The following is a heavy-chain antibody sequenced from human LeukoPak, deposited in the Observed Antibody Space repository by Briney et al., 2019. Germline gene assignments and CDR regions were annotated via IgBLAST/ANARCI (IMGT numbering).Heavy chain of an antibody. V-gene: IGHV3-73*01. CDR3: TLPNYYDSSGPYY. Sequence: GGSLRLSCAASGFTFSGSAMHWVRQASGKGLEWVGRIRSKANNYATTYAASVKGRFTISRDDSKNTAYLQMNSLKTEDTAVYYCTLPNYYDSSGPYYWVQGTLVTVSS. J-gene: IGHJ4*02. CDR1: GFTFSGSA. D-gene: IGHD3-22*01. CDR2: IRSKANNYAT.